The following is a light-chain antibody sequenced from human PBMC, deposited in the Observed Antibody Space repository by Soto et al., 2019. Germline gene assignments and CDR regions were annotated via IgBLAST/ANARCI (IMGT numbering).Light chain of an antibody. Sequence: QSALTQPASMSGSPGQSITISRTGTSSDVGGYNYVSWYQQHPGKAPKLMIYDVSNRPSGVSNRFSGSKSGNTASLTISGLQAEDEADYYCSSYTSSSTRVFGGGTQLTVL. CDR2: DVS. V-gene: IGLV2-14*01. CDR1: SSDVGGYNY. CDR3: SSYTSSSTRV. J-gene: IGLJ2*01.